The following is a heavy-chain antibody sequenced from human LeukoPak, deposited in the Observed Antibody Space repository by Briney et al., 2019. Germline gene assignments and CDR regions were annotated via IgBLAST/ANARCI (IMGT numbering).Heavy chain of an antibody. J-gene: IGHJ4*02. Sequence: GGSLRLSCAASGFTFSNSWMTWVRQVPGKGLEWVAIIKQDESDKFYVESVKGRFIISRDNAKNSVYLQMNSLRAEDTAVYYCARRSRLEYWGQGTLVAVSS. V-gene: IGHV3-7*01. CDR1: GFTFSNSW. D-gene: IGHD3-3*01. CDR3: ARRSRLEY. CDR2: IKQDESDK.